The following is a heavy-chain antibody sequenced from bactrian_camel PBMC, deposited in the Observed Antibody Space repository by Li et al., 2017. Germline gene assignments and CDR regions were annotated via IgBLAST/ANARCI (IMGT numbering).Heavy chain of an antibody. J-gene: IGHJ4*01. V-gene: IGHV3S9*01. D-gene: IGHD5*01. CDR3: TRETQWVGYHEFAEY. Sequence: HVQLVESGGGLVQPGGSLTLSCAASGYSSNTFCMGWFRRVPGLEREWVAGIDSDGTTSYTDSVKDRFTLSVDNAKNTLWLQLNSLTREDSAMYYCTRETQWVGYHEFAEYWGQGTQVTVS. CDR1: GYSSNTFC. CDR2: IDSDGTT.